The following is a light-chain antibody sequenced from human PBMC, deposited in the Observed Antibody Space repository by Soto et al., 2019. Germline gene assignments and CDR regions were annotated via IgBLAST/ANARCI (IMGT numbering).Light chain of an antibody. CDR2: AAS. V-gene: IGKV1-39*01. J-gene: IGKJ1*01. Sequence: DIQMTQSPSSLSASVGDRVTITCRASQSISSYLNWYQQKPGKAPKLLIYAASSLQSGVPSRFSGSGSGTYFTLTISSLQPEDFATYYCQQSYSTPWTFGQGTKVECK. CDR3: QQSYSTPWT. CDR1: QSISSY.